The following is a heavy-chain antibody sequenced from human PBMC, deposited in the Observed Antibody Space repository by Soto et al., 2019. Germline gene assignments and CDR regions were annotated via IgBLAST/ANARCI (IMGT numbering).Heavy chain of an antibody. CDR1: GFTFSNAW. J-gene: IGHJ6*02. CDR3: TTRITMVRGVGLGYYYYGMDV. D-gene: IGHD3-10*01. V-gene: IGHV3-15*07. Sequence: EVQLVESGGGLVKPGGSLRLSCAASGFTFSNAWMNWVRQAPGKGLEWVGRIKSKTDGGTTDYAAPVKGRFTISRDDSKNTLYLQMNSLKTEDTAVYYCTTRITMVRGVGLGYYYYGMDVWGQGTTVTVSS. CDR2: IKSKTDGGTT.